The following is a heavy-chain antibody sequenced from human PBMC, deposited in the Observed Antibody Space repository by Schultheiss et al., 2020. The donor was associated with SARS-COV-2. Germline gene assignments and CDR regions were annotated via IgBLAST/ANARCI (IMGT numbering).Heavy chain of an antibody. CDR2: ISSSSSYI. D-gene: IGHD1-14*01. J-gene: IGHJ4*02. CDR1: GFTFSSYS. Sequence: GGSLRLSCAASGFTFSSYSMNWVRQAPGKGLEWVSSISSSSSYIYYADSVKGRFTISRDNAKNSLYLQMNSLRAEDTAVYYCARGSSANPFDYWGQGTLVTVSS. CDR3: ARGSSANPFDY. V-gene: IGHV3-21*04.